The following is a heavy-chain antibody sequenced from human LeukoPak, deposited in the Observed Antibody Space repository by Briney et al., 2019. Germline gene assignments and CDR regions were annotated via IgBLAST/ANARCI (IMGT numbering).Heavy chain of an antibody. J-gene: IGHJ4*02. CDR2: IKQDGSEK. CDR1: GFTFSSYW. V-gene: IGHV3-7*01. D-gene: IGHD3-10*01. Sequence: GGSLRLSCAAAGFTFSSYWMSWVRQAPGKGLEWVANIKQDGSEKYYVDSVKGRFTISRDNAKNSLYLQMNSLRAEDTAVYYCARGGDHSGSYYVYWGQGTLVTVSS. CDR3: ARGGDHSGSYYVY.